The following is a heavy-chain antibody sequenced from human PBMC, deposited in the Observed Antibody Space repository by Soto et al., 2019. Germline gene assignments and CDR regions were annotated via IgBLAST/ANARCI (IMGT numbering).Heavy chain of an antibody. V-gene: IGHV4-30-4*01. Sequence: TSETLSLTCTVSGGSITSGDYYWSWIRQPPGKGLEWIGYIYYSGSTYSNPSLKSRVTISVDTSKNQFSLKLSSVTAADTAVYYCARWNDILTVIDYWGQGTLVTVSS. D-gene: IGHD3-9*01. J-gene: IGHJ4*02. CDR1: GGSITSGDYY. CDR2: IYYSGST. CDR3: ARWNDILTVIDY.